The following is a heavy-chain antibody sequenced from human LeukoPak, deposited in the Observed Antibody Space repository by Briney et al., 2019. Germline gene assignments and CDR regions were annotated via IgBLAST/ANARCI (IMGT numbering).Heavy chain of an antibody. D-gene: IGHD3-10*01. J-gene: IGHJ4*02. V-gene: IGHV3-43*02. CDR1: GFTFDDYA. Sequence: PGGSLRLSCAASGFTFDDYAMHWVRPAPGMGLEWVSLISGDSDYTYYADSVKGRFTISRDNSKNSLYLQKNTLRTEDNALYYCAKGHGSRTGDFEYWGQGTLVTVSS. CDR2: ISGDSDYT. CDR3: AKGHGSRTGDFEY.